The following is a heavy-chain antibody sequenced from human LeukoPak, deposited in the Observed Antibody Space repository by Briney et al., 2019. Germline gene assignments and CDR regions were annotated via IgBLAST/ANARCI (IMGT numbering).Heavy chain of an antibody. CDR2: ISLDGRNE. CDR3: ARSRGYNYGYWGYFDY. V-gene: IGHV3-30*04. CDR1: GFSFSTYA. D-gene: IGHD5-18*01. J-gene: IGHJ4*02. Sequence: GGSLRLSCAASGFSFSTYAMHWVRQAPGKGLEWVAVISLDGRNEYYADSVKGRFTISRDNSKNTLYLQMNILRAEDTTVYYCARSRGYNYGYWGYFDYWGQGALVTVSS.